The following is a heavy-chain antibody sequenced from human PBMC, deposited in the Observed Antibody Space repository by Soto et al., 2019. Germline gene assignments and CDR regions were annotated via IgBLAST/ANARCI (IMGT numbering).Heavy chain of an antibody. CDR1: GGSFRGYY. V-gene: IGHV4-34*01. CDR3: ARGGAQAPSASVSSHFSNGLDD. J-gene: IGHJ6*02. Sequence: QVQLQQWGAGLLKPSETLSLTCAVNGGSFRGYYWNWIRQSPGKGLEWIGEIFHNGTTNQNPSLKRRLALSPDASMNQFSLSLTSVPAAASALYLCARGGAQAPSASVSSHFSNGLDDWGPGTTVTV. CDR2: IFHNGTT. D-gene: IGHD3-10*01.